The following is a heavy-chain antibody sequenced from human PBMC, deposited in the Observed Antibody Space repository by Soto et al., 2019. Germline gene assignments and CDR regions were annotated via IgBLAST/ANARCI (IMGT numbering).Heavy chain of an antibody. J-gene: IGHJ4*02. D-gene: IGHD4-17*01. Sequence: EVQLVESGGGLVQPGGSLRLSCAASGFTFSSYSMNWVRQAPGKGLEWVSYISSSSSTIYYADSVKGRFTISRDNAKNSLYLQMNSLRAEDTAVYYCARDGDYRGSYFDYWGQGTLVTVSS. CDR3: ARDGDYRGSYFDY. CDR1: GFTFSSYS. V-gene: IGHV3-48*01. CDR2: ISSSSSTI.